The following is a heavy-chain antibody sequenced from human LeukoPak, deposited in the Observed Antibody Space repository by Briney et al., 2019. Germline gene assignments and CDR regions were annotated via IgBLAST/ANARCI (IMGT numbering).Heavy chain of an antibody. Sequence: ASVKVSCKASGYTFTSYGISWVRQAPGQGLEWVGWINPKSGGTNYAQKFQGRVTITSDTSITTVYMELSRLRSGDTAVYYCARRVFSGWGYYFDYWGQGTLVTVSS. D-gene: IGHD6-19*01. CDR2: INPKSGGT. CDR1: GYTFTSYG. CDR3: ARRVFSGWGYYFDY. J-gene: IGHJ4*02. V-gene: IGHV1-2*02.